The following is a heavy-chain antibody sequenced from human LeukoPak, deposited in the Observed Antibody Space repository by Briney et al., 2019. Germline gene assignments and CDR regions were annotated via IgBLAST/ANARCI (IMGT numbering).Heavy chain of an antibody. V-gene: IGHV1-69*01. CDR3: ARDIKLGYFDY. J-gene: IGHJ4*02. Sequence: SVKVSCKASGGTFSSYAISWLRQAPGQGLEWMGEIIPIFGTVNYAQKFQGRVTITADESTSTAYMELSSLRSEDTAVYYCARDIKLGYFDYWGQGTLVTVSS. CDR1: GGTFSSYA. CDR2: IIPIFGTV. D-gene: IGHD7-27*01.